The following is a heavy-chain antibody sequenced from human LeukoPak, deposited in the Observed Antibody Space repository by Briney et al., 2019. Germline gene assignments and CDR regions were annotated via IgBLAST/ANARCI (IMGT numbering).Heavy chain of an antibody. V-gene: IGHV4-61*02. J-gene: IGHJ4*02. D-gene: IGHD3-16*01. CDR1: GDSISSASHY. CDR3: ARGRVPGGD. CDR2: IYTTETT. Sequence: SETLSLTCTVSGDSISSASHYWSWLRQPAGKAPEWIGRIYTTETTSYNPSLKTRVTISLDTSKNQFSLKLSSVTAADTAVYYCARGRVPGGDWGQGTLVTVSS.